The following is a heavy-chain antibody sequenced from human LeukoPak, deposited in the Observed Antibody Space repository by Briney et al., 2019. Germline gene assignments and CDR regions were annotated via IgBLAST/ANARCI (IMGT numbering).Heavy chain of an antibody. V-gene: IGHV3-23*01. CDR2: ISCSGGST. Sequence: GESLTLTCVASGFSFSDCAMSWIRQPPAKGLEWISSISCSGGSTYYADSVKGRSTNSRDNSKNTLCLQVKSLRVEDRGRYYCVKGGQRYDFWRFDHWGQGSLVAVSS. D-gene: IGHD3-3*01. CDR3: VKGGQRYDFWRFDH. CDR1: GFSFSDCA. J-gene: IGHJ5*02.